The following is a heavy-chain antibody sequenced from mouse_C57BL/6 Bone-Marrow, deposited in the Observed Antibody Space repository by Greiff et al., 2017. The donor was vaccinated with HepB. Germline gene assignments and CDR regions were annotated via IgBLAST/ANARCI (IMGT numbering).Heavy chain of an antibody. CDR3: ARGRLLRDWYFDV. Sequence: QVQLKQSGAELVRPGTSVKMSCKASGYTFTNYWIGWAKQRPGHGLEWIGDIYPGGGYTNYNEKFKGKATLTADKSSSTAYMQFSSLTSEDSAIYYCARGRLLRDWYFDVWGTGTTVTVSS. J-gene: IGHJ1*03. CDR2: IYPGGGYT. CDR1: GYTFTNYW. V-gene: IGHV1-63*01. D-gene: IGHD2-3*01.